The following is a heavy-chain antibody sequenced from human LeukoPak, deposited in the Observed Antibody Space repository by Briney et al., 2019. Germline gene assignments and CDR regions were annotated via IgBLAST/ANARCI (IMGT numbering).Heavy chain of an antibody. CDR2: INSDGSST. CDR1: GFTFSGYW. CDR3: ARATGGYSSSWSEYFQH. V-gene: IGHV3-74*01. J-gene: IGHJ1*01. Sequence: PGGSLRLSCAASGFTFSGYWMHWVRQAPGKGLVWVSRINSDGSSTSYADSVKGRFTISRDNAKNTLYLQMNSLRAEDTAVYYCARATGGYSSSWSEYFQHWGQGTLVTVSS. D-gene: IGHD6-13*01.